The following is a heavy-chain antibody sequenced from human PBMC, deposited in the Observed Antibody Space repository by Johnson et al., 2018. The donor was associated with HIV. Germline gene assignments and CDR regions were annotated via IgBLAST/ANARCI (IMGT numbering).Heavy chain of an antibody. CDR3: AKDAVVVPAANPDAFDI. Sequence: QVQLVESGGGLVQPGGSLRLYCAVSEFTFSNYAMHWVRLAPGKGLQWVAVISYDGKNKYSADSVKGRFTMSRDNSKNTLYLQMNSLRAEDTAVYYCAKDAVVVPAANPDAFDIWGQGTMVTVSS. CDR1: EFTFSNYA. V-gene: IGHV3-30*04. J-gene: IGHJ3*02. D-gene: IGHD2-2*01. CDR2: ISYDGKNK.